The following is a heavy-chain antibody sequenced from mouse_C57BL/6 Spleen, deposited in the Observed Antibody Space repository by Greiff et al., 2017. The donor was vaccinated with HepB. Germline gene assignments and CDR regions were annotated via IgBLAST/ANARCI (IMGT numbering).Heavy chain of an antibody. J-gene: IGHJ3*01. CDR3: ARGGDEAY. CDR2: IYPRSGNT. D-gene: IGHD3-3*01. Sequence: QVHVKQSGAELARPGASVKLSCKASGYTFTSYGISWVKQRTGQGLEWIGEIYPRSGNTYYNEKFKGKATLTADKSSSTAYMELRSLTSEDSAVYFCARGGDEAYWGQGTLVTVSA. CDR1: GYTFTSYG. V-gene: IGHV1-81*01.